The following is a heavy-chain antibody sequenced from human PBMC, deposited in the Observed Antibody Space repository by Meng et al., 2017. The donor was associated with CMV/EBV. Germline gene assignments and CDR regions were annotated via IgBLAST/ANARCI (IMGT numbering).Heavy chain of an antibody. CDR2: IIPIFGTE. D-gene: IGHD2-2*03. CDR3: ARRVDIVVVPATMYYYYGMDV. CDR1: GGTFSSYA. V-gene: IGHV1-69*06. J-gene: IGHJ6*02. Sequence: SVKVSCKASGGTFSSYAISWVRQAPGQGLEWMGGIIPIFGTEKYAQKFQGRVTITADKSTSTAYMELSSLRSEDTAVYYCARRVDIVVVPATMYYYYGMDVWGQGTTVTVSS.